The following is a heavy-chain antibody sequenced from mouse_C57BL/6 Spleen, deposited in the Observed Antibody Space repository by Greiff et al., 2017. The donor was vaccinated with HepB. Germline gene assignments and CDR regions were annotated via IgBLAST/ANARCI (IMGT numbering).Heavy chain of an antibody. CDR1: GYTFTSYW. J-gene: IGHJ4*01. D-gene: IGHD2-3*01. Sequence: QVHVKQPGAELVKPGASVKLSCKASGYTFTSYWMQWVKQRPGQGLEWIGEIDPSDSYTNYNQKFKGKATLTVDTSSSTAYMLLSSLTSEDSAVYYCAGTGDGYSYDAMDYWGQGTSVTVSS. V-gene: IGHV1-50*01. CDR3: AGTGDGYSYDAMDY. CDR2: IDPSDSYT.